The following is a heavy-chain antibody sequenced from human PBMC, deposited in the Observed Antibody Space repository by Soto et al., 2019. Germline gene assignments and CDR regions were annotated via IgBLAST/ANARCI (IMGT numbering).Heavy chain of an antibody. CDR2: IYYTGST. CDR1: GGSISSSSYY. V-gene: IGHV4-39*01. D-gene: IGHD3-10*01. CDR3: ARLESYYSGRFDY. Sequence: PSETLSLTCTVSGGSISSSSYYWGWIRQPPGKGLEWIGTIYYTGSTYYNPSLKSRVTISVDTSKNQFSLKLSSVTAADTAVYYCARLESYYSGRFDYWGQGTMVTVSS. J-gene: IGHJ4*02.